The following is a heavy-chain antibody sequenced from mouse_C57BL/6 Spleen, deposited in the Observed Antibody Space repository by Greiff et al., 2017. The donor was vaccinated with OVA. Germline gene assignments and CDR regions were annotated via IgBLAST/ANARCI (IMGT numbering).Heavy chain of an antibody. V-gene: IGHV1-82*01. CDR3: AKGGHYYGSPSFDY. J-gene: IGHJ2*01. D-gene: IGHD1-1*01. Sequence: QVQLKQSGPELVKPGTSVKISCKASGYAFSSSWMNWVKQRPGKGLEWIGRIYPGDGDTNYNGKFKGKATLTADKSSSTAYMQLSSLTSEDSAVYFCAKGGHYYGSPSFDYWGQGTTLTVSS. CDR2: IYPGDGDT. CDR1: GYAFSSSW.